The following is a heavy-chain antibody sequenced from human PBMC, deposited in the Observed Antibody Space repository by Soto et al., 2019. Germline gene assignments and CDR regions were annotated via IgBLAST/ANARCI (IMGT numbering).Heavy chain of an antibody. CDR2: ISYDGSNK. Sequence: PGGSLRLSCAASGFTFSSYGMHWVRQAPGKGLEWVAVISYDGSNKYYADSVKGRFTISRDNSKNTLYLQMNSLRAEDTAVYYCAKDRIYYGSGSPSRPYYFDYWGKGPLVTVSS. V-gene: IGHV3-30*18. D-gene: IGHD3-10*01. J-gene: IGHJ4*02. CDR3: AKDRIYYGSGSPSRPYYFDY. CDR1: GFTFSSYG.